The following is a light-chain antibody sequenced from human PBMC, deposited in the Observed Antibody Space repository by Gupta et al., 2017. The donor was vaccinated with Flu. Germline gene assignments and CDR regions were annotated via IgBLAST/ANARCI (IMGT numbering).Light chain of an antibody. CDR1: HIGGKS. Sequence: GGDHIGGKSVHWYQQKPGQAPVLVVHDDSGPPSGIPERFSGSNSWNTATLTISRVEVGDEADYFCQVWDLTNNRVVFGGVTKLTVL. J-gene: IGLJ2*01. CDR3: QVWDLTNNRVV. V-gene: IGLV3-21*02. CDR2: DDS.